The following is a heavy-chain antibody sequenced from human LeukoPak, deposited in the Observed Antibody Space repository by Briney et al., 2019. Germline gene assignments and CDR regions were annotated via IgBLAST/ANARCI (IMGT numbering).Heavy chain of an antibody. CDR2: IDPSDSYT. CDR3: ARHLADNWFDP. J-gene: IGHJ5*02. V-gene: IGHV5-10-1*01. CDR1: GYSFTTYW. Sequence: LGESLKISCKGSGYSFTTYWISWVRQMPGKGLEWMGRIDPSDSYTIYSPSFQGHVTISVDKSISTAYLQWSSLKASDTAMYYCARHLADNWFDPWGQGTLVTVSS.